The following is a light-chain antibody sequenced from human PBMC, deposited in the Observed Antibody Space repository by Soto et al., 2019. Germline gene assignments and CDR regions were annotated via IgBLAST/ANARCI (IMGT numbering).Light chain of an antibody. J-gene: IGKJ5*01. Sequence: DIQSTQSPASRSASLCGTVSITCRASQSISSYLNWYQQKPGKATKLLIYAASSLQSGVPSRFSGSGSGTDFTLTMSSLQPEDFATYYCQQSYSTPITFGQGTRLEIK. CDR1: QSISSY. V-gene: IGKV1-39*01. CDR3: QQSYSTPIT. CDR2: AAS.